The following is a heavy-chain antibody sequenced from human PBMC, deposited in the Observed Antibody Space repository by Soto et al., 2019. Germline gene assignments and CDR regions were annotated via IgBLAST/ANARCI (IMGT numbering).Heavy chain of an antibody. Sequence: QVQLVQSGGEVKKPGASVKVSCKASGYTFTNYGISWVRQAPGQGLEWMGWINVYNGNTKYAQKIQGRVTMNTDTSTSTAYMELRSLRSDDTAVYYCARGVGSGSYSNQYNWFDPWGQGTLVTVSS. CDR1: GYTFTNYG. J-gene: IGHJ5*02. V-gene: IGHV1-18*01. CDR3: ARGVGSGSYSNQYNWFDP. CDR2: INVYNGNT. D-gene: IGHD3-10*01.